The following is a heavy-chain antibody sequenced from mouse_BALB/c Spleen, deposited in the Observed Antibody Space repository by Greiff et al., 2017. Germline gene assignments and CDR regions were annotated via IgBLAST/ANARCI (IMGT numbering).Heavy chain of an antibody. CDR1: GFTFSSYG. CDR3: ARQATTATFWYFDV. D-gene: IGHD1-2*01. CDR2: ISSGGSYT. V-gene: IGHV5-6*01. J-gene: IGHJ1*01. Sequence: EVQLVESGGDLVKPGGSLKLSCAASGFTFSSYGMSWVRQTPDKRLEWVATISSGGSYTYYPDSVKGRFTISRDNAKNTLYLQMSSLKSEDTAMYYCARQATTATFWYFDVWGAGTTVTVSS.